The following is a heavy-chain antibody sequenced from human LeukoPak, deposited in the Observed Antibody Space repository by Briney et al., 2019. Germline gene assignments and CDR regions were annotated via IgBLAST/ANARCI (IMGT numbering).Heavy chain of an antibody. Sequence: SVKVSCKASGGTFSSYAISWVRQAPGQGLEWMGGIIPIFGTANYAQKLQGRVTMTTDTSTSTAYMELRSLRSDDTAVYYCARSVYMDVWGKGTTVTISS. D-gene: IGHD5/OR15-5a*01. V-gene: IGHV1-69*05. CDR2: IIPIFGTA. J-gene: IGHJ6*03. CDR1: GGTFSSYA. CDR3: ARSVYMDV.